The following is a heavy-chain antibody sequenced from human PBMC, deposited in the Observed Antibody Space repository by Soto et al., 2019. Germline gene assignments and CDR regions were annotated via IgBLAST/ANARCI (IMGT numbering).Heavy chain of an antibody. CDR2: ISSNSAYI. CDR3: TGDASRDSSARGWFDP. Sequence: PGGSLRLSCAASGFTFRSFTMNWVRQAPGKGLEWVSTISSNSAYIYYTDALRGRFTISRDNAKNSLHLQMNSLRAEDTAVYYCTGDASRDSSARGWFDPWGPETLVTVSS. V-gene: IGHV3-21*01. CDR1: GFTFRSFT. D-gene: IGHD6-13*01. J-gene: IGHJ5*02.